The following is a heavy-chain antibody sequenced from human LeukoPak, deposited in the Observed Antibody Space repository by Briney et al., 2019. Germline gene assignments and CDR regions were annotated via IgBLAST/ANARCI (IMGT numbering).Heavy chain of an antibody. CDR1: VYTFTSYD. V-gene: IGHV1-8*03. J-gene: IGHJ6*03. CDR3: ARGGGNLYYYYYMDV. D-gene: IGHD4-23*01. CDR2: MNPNSGNT. Sequence: ASVKVSCTASVYTFTSYDINWVRQAPAQGLEWMGWMNPNSGNTGYAQKFQGRVTITRNTSISTAYMELSSLRSEDTAVYYCARGGGNLYYYYYMDVWGKGTTVTVSS.